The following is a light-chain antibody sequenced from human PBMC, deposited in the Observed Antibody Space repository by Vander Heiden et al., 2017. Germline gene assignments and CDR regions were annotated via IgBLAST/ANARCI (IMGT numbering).Light chain of an antibody. Sequence: DIVMIQSPDSLAVSLGERATINCKSSQSVLYNSNNKNYLAWYQQKPGQPPKLLIYWASTRESGVPDRFSGSGSGTNFTLTISSLQAEDVAVYFCQQHYSTPLTFGGGTKVEIK. CDR3: QQHYSTPLT. CDR1: QSVLYNSNNKNY. V-gene: IGKV4-1*01. J-gene: IGKJ4*01. CDR2: WAS.